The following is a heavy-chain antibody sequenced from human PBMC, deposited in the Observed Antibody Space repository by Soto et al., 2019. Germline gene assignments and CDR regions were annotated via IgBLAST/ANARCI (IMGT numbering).Heavy chain of an antibody. J-gene: IGHJ2*01. CDR2: IWYDGSNK. D-gene: IGHD6-13*01. Sequence: QVQLVESGGGVVQPGRSLRLSCAASGFTFNRYGMHWVRQAPGKGLEWVALIWYDGSNKYYADSVKGRFTISRDNSKNTLYLHMNSLRAEDQAVYYCARDWYIAPYFDLWGRGTLVIVSS. CDR1: GFTFNRYG. V-gene: IGHV3-33*01. CDR3: ARDWYIAPYFDL.